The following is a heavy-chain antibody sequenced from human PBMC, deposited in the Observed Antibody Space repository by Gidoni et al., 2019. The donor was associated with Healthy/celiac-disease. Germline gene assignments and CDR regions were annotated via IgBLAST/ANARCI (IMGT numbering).Heavy chain of an antibody. Sequence: QLQLQESGPGLVKPSETLSLTCTVSGGSISSSSYYWGWIRQPPGKGLGWIGSIYYSGSTYYNPSLKSRVTISVDTSKNQFSLKLSSVTAADTAVYYCARHRVGGLGDYWGQGTLVTVSS. CDR2: IYYSGST. V-gene: IGHV4-39*01. J-gene: IGHJ4*02. CDR3: ARHRVGGLGDY. D-gene: IGHD7-27*01. CDR1: GGSISSSSYY.